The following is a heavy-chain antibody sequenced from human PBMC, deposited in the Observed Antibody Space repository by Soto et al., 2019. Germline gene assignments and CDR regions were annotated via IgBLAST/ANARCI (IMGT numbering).Heavy chain of an antibody. CDR2: IHYSGGT. Sequence: PSETLSLTCTVSGASISSSYWSWIRQSPGKRQEWIGYIHYSGGTKYNPSHESRISMSIDTSKNQFSLKLSSVTAADTAVYYCARDVSHYGSGSYDAFDLWGQGTMVTVSS. D-gene: IGHD3-10*01. CDR1: GASISSSY. J-gene: IGHJ3*01. CDR3: ARDVSHYGSGSYDAFDL. V-gene: IGHV4-59*01.